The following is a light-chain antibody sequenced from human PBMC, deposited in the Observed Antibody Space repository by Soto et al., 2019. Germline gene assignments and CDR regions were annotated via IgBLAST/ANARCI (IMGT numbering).Light chain of an antibody. CDR1: HNDIGTYDY. Sequence: QSVLTQPASVSGSPGQSITISCTGNHNDIGTYDYVSWYQQHPGRAPRLLIHGVTTRPSGISGRFSASKSGLTASLTISALQPEDEADYYCSSFTSNRIYVFGHGTKVTVL. J-gene: IGLJ1*01. CDR2: GVT. CDR3: SSFTSNRIYV. V-gene: IGLV2-14*03.